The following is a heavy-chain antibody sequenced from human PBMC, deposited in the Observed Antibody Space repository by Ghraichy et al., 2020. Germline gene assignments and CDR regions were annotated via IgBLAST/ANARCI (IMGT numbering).Heavy chain of an antibody. CDR3: ARDSRSSSEEIWFET. J-gene: IGHJ5*02. D-gene: IGHD6-6*01. CDR1: GGSISNNYW. V-gene: IGHV4-4*02. Sequence: SETLSLTCVVSGGSISNNYWWSWVRQSPGKGLEWIGEIHHRGRRNYNPSLKSRVTMSVDKSKNKLYLKLRSVTAADTAVYYCARDSRSSSEEIWFETWGQGTLVTVSS. CDR2: IHHRGRR.